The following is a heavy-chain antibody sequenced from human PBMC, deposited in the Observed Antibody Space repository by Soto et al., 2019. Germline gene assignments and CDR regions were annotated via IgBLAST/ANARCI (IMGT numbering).Heavy chain of an antibody. D-gene: IGHD6-19*01. J-gene: IGHJ4*02. V-gene: IGHV3-23*01. CDR3: AKASAAGPTIPFDY. CDR1: GFTFSSYA. CDR2: IRGSGGST. Sequence: GGSLRLSCAASGFTFSSYAMSWVRQAPGRGLEWVSGIRGSGGSTYYADSVKGRFTISRDNSKNTLYRQMNSLRAEDTAVYFCAKASAAGPTIPFDYWGQGTLVTVSS.